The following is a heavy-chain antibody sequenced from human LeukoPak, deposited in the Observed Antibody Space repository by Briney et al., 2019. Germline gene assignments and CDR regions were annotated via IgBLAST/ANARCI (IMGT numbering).Heavy chain of an antibody. CDR1: GFTFSSNA. CDR3: AKDNGSGSYLDY. D-gene: IGHD3-10*01. Sequence: GGSLRLSCAASGFTFSSNAMSWVRQAPGKGLEWVSAISGSGGSTYYADSVKGRFTISRDNSKNTLYLQMNSLRAEDTAVYYCAKDNGSGSYLDYWGQGTLVTVSS. CDR2: ISGSGGST. J-gene: IGHJ4*02. V-gene: IGHV3-23*01.